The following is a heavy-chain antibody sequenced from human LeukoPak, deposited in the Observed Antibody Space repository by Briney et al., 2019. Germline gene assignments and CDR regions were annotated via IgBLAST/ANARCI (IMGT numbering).Heavy chain of an antibody. CDR3: ARESAAFDY. CDR2: ISYDGSNK. V-gene: IGHV3-30-3*01. CDR1: GFSLSNYW. J-gene: IGHJ4*02. Sequence: GGSLRLSCAASGFSLSNYWMNWVRQAPGKGLEWVAVISYDGSNKYYADSVKGRFTISRDNSKNTLYLQMNSLRAEDTAVYYCARESAAFDYWGQGTLVTVSS. D-gene: IGHD2-2*01.